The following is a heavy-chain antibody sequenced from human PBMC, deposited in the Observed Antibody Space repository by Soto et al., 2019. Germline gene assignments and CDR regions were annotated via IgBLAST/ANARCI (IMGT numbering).Heavy chain of an antibody. V-gene: IGHV3-23*01. CDR1: GFTFSTFS. J-gene: IGHJ4*02. CDR3: EKDPAVTGDYEGLFDY. CDR2: ISGSGDYT. D-gene: IGHD4-17*01. Sequence: VQLLESGGGLVQPGGSLRLSCEASGFTFSTFSMSWVRPSPGKGLEWVSAISGSGDYTYTADSVKGRFTLSRDNSKNTLYLQMNNLRAEDTAIYYCEKDPAVTGDYEGLFDYWRQGTLVTVSS.